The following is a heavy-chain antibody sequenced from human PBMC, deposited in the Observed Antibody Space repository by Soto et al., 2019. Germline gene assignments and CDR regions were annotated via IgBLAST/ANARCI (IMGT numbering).Heavy chain of an antibody. CDR1: GFTFSSYG. D-gene: IGHD6-6*01. Sequence: GGSLRLSCAASGFTFSSYGMHWVRQAPGKGLEWVAVISYDGSNKYYADSVKGRFTISRDNSKNTLYLQMNSLRAEDTAVYYCAKGKRLSYSSSSVDYWGQGTLVTVSS. CDR2: ISYDGSNK. V-gene: IGHV3-30*18. J-gene: IGHJ4*02. CDR3: AKGKRLSYSSSSVDY.